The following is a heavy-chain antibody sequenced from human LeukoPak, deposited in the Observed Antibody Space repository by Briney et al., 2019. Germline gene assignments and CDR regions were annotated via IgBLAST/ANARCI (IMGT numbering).Heavy chain of an antibody. Sequence: PGGSLRLSCAASGFTFDDYGMSWVRQAPGKGLEWVSGISPSADIKYYADSVKGRFTISRDNSKNMLYLEVISLTADDTAVYYCAKDDAWLRFGEWSQGTLVTVSS. CDR2: ISPSADIK. V-gene: IGHV3-23*01. J-gene: IGHJ4*02. CDR1: GFTFDDYG. CDR3: AKDDAWLRFGE. D-gene: IGHD3-10*01.